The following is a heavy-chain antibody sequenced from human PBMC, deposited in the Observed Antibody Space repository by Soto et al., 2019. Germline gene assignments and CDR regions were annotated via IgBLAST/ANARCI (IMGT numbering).Heavy chain of an antibody. Sequence: GGSLRLSCAASGFSFVNYAMNWVRQAPGKGLEWVSGLSGSGTSTYYADSVKGRFTISRDNSRDTLFLQMNSLTADDTAVYYCAKAPTNGGWFNPFDSWGQRALVTVSS. CDR2: LSGSGTST. CDR3: AKAPTNGGWFNPFDS. D-gene: IGHD6-19*01. V-gene: IGHV3-23*01. J-gene: IGHJ4*02. CDR1: GFSFVNYA.